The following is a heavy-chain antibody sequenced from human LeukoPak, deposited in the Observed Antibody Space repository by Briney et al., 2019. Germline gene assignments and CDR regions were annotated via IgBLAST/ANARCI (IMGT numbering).Heavy chain of an antibody. J-gene: IGHJ4*02. D-gene: IGHD6-19*01. CDR3: ANTGDSSGWYEN. Sequence: SSETLSLTCTVSGGSVSSGSYYWSWIRQPPGKGLEWIGYIYYSGSTNYNPSLKSRVTISVDTSKNQFSLKLSSVTAADTAVYYWANTGDSSGWYENWGQGTLVTVSS. CDR1: GGSVSSGSYY. V-gene: IGHV4-61*01. CDR2: IYYSGST.